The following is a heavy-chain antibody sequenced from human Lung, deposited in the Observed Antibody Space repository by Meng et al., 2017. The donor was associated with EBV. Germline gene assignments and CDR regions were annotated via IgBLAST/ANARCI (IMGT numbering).Heavy chain of an antibody. Sequence: QVQPQQWGAGLLKPSETLSLTCAVYGGSFSGYYWSWIRQPPGKGLEWIGEINHSGSTNYNPSLKSRVTISVDTSKNQFSLKLSSVTAADTAVYYCARGPGLRWERTTDYWGQGTLVTVSS. CDR2: INHSGST. V-gene: IGHV4-34*01. J-gene: IGHJ4*02. CDR1: GGSFSGYY. D-gene: IGHD4-23*01. CDR3: ARGPGLRWERTTDY.